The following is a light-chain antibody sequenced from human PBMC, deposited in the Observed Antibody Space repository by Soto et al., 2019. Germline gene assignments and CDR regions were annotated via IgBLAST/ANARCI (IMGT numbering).Light chain of an antibody. Sequence: EIVLSQSPDTLSLSPGERATLSCRASQSVSSNSLAWYQQKPGQAPRLLIYGASRRATGVPDRFSGSGSGTDFTLTIRRMEPEDFAVYSCQQSGSSPLTFGGGTRVEIK. CDR2: GAS. V-gene: IGKV3-20*01. CDR3: QQSGSSPLT. J-gene: IGKJ4*01. CDR1: QSVSSNS.